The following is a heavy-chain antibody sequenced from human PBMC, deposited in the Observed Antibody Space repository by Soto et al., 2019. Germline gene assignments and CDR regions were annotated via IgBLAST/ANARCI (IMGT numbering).Heavy chain of an antibody. J-gene: IGHJ5*02. D-gene: IGHD2-15*01. V-gene: IGHV4-39*01. CDR2: LYYSGNT. Sequence: SETLSLTCTVSVGSSSRSSYSWAWILQPPGKGLEWIGTLYYSGNTYYNPSLKSRVTISVDTSKNQFSLKLSSVTAADTAVYYCATRQGGSYNWFDPWGQGTLVTVSS. CDR3: ATRQGGSYNWFDP. CDR1: VGSSSRSSYS.